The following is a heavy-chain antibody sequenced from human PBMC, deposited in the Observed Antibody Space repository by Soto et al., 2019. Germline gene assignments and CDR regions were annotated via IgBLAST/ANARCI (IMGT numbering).Heavy chain of an antibody. J-gene: IGHJ3*02. CDR2: IWYDGSKR. CDR3: AGDRDYYDNSGYAFDI. V-gene: IGHV3-33*01. Sequence: QVQLVESGGGVVQPGRSLRLSCAASGFTFGSYGMHWVRQAPGKGLEWVAVIWYDGSKRYYADSVKGRFTISRDNSKNTLYLQMNSLRVEDTAVYYCAGDRDYYDNSGYAFDIWGQGTMVTVSS. D-gene: IGHD3-22*01. CDR1: GFTFGSYG.